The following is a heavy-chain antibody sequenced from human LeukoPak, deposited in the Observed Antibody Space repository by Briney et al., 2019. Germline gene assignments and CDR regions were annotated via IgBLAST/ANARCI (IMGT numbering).Heavy chain of an antibody. J-gene: IGHJ4*02. CDR3: ARDEEMGLRYFDWLFDY. Sequence: GASVKVSCKASGYTFTGYYMHWVRQAPGQGLEWMGWISAYNGNTNYAQKLQGRVTMTTDTSTSTAYMELRSLRSDDTAVYYCARDEEMGLRYFDWLFDYWGQGTLVTVSS. CDR1: GYTFTGYY. V-gene: IGHV1-18*04. CDR2: ISAYNGNT. D-gene: IGHD3-9*01.